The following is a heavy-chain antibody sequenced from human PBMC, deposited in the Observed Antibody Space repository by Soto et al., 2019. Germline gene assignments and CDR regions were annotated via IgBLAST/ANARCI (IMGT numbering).Heavy chain of an antibody. Sequence: QVHLVQSGAEVKKTGSSVKVSCEISGGTFSNYFISWIRQTHGQGLEWMGGIIPMFGTVNYAQKFQGRLTISADESTPTAYMHLRSLRAEDTAVFYCARRFCSSPSGHYLGDGMDVWGQGTTVTVSS. CDR1: GGTFSNYF. CDR3: ARRFCSSPSGHYLGDGMDV. V-gene: IGHV1-69*01. CDR2: IIPMFGTV. D-gene: IGHD2-2*01. J-gene: IGHJ6*02.